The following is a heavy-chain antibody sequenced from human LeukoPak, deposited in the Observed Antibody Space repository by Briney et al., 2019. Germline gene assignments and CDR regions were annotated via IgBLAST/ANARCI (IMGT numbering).Heavy chain of an antibody. CDR3: ARDHCSSTSCFPSGTNYFDS. CDR1: GFTFSNYA. D-gene: IGHD2-2*01. V-gene: IGHV3-23*01. J-gene: IGHJ4*02. CDR2: IGGSGSADGI. Sequence: PGGSLRLSCAASGFTFSNYAMSWVRQTPGKGLEWISSIGGSGSADGIFYADSVKGRFTISRDNSKNTLYLQMNSLRAEDTAVYYCARDHCSSTSCFPSGTNYFDSWGQGTPVTVSS.